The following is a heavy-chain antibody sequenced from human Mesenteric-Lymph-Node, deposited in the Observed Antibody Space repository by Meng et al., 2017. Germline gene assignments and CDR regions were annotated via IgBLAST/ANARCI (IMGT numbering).Heavy chain of an antibody. D-gene: IGHD1-26*01. CDR3: ARGKQDAWELLAS. CDR2: MEDRGST. CDR1: DVSITRHIR. V-gene: IGHV4-4*02. J-gene: IGHJ5*01. Sequence: DAGPRRVRPSPTLYVTWGSFDVSITRHIRWTLVRQPPRKGLRWIGDMEDRGSTNYNPALNSRISVALGDTQNHFSLKVNSVTAADTAVYYCARGKQDAWELLASWGQGALVTVSS.